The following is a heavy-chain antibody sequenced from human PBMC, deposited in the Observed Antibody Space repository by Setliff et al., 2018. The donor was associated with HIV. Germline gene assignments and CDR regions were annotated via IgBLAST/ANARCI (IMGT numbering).Heavy chain of an antibody. J-gene: IGHJ6*03. CDR2: ISATAGDT. D-gene: IGHD2-15*01. CDR3: AKDRSVRDYNYHYLDV. V-gene: IGHV3-23*01. Sequence: GGSLRLSCVVSGFTFNTYSMNWVRQAPGKGLEWVSAISATAGDTYYADSVKGRFTISRDNSKNTLYLQMNSLRPEDTAVYYCAKDRSVRDYNYHYLDVWGKGTTVTVSS. CDR1: GFTFNTYS.